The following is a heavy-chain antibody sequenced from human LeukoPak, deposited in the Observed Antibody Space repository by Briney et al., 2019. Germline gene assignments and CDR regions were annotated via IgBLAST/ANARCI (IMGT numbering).Heavy chain of an antibody. Sequence: ASVKVSCKASGYTFNRYAMNWVRQAPGQGLEWMGWINPNGGGTNYAQKFQGRVTVTRDTSISTAYMELSRLKSDDTAVYYCARRGDVVPAAVSYWGQGTQVTVSS. J-gene: IGHJ4*02. D-gene: IGHD2-2*01. CDR1: GYTFNRYA. CDR3: ARRGDVVPAAVSY. V-gene: IGHV1-2*02. CDR2: INPNGGGT.